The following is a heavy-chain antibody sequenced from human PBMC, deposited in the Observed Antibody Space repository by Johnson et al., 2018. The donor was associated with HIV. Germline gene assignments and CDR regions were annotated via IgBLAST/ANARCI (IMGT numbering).Heavy chain of an antibody. CDR2: IGAGGESA. Sequence: VQLVESGGGLIQPGGSLRLSCAASGFTVSSNYMSWVRQAPGKGLEWVSTIGAGGESADYTDSVKGRFTISRDNSKNTLFLQMNSLKSEDTAVYYCTTDYGDAFDIWGQGTMVTVSS. CDR1: GFTVSSNY. J-gene: IGHJ3*02. V-gene: IGHV3-53*01. D-gene: IGHD3-10*01. CDR3: TTDYGDAFDI.